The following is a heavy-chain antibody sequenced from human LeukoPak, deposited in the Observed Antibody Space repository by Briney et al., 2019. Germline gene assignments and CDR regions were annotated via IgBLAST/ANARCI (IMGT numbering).Heavy chain of an antibody. CDR2: IRQDGSEK. J-gene: IGHJ5*02. CDR1: GFTFSSYW. Sequence: RGPLRLSCAASGFTFSSYWMSWVRQAPGKGLEWVANIRQDGSEKYYVDSVKGRFTISRDNATNSLYLQMNSLRAEDTAVYYFASSSSLFWFGPWGQGTLVTVS. V-gene: IGHV3-7*02. CDR3: ASSSSLFWFGP. D-gene: IGHD6-13*01.